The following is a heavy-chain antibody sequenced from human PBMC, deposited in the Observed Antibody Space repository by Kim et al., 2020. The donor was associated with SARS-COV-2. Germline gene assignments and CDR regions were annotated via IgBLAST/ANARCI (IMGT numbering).Heavy chain of an antibody. D-gene: IGHD3-3*01. V-gene: IGHV3-23*01. CDR2: ISGSGSNT. CDR1: GFTFSSYA. CDR3: AKGHRLEWTHYSDY. J-gene: IGHJ4*02. Sequence: GGSLRLSCAASGFTFSSYAMNWVRQAPGKGLEWVSDISGSGSNTYYADSVKGRFTISRDNSKNTLYLQMNSLRAEDTAVYYCAKGHRLEWTHYSDYWGQGTLVTVSS.